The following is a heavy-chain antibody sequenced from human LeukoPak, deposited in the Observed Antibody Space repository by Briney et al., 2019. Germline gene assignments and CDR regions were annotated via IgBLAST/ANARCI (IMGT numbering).Heavy chain of an antibody. Sequence: PSETLSLTCAVYGGSFSGYYWSWIRQPPGKGLEWIGEINHSGSTNYNPSLKSRVTISVDTSKNQFSLKLSSVTAADTAVYYCARRGIAAAGWFAPGAQGTRVTVPS. V-gene: IGHV4-34*01. J-gene: IGHJ5*02. D-gene: IGHD6-13*01. CDR2: INHSGST. CDR3: ARRGIAAAGWFAP. CDR1: GGSFSGYY.